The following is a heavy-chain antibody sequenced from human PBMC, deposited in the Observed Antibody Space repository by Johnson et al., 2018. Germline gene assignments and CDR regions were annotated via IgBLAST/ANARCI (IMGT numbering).Heavy chain of an antibody. J-gene: IGHJ3*02. D-gene: IGHD3-22*01. Sequence: QVQLVESGGGVVQPGRSLRLSCAASGFIFSSYGMHWVRQAPGKGLEWVAVISYDGINTYYEDSVKGRFSISRDNSKNTLYLQMNSLRAGDTAGYYCAKAVDSSGYSGVVAFDIWGQGTMVTVSS. CDR3: AKAVDSSGYSGVVAFDI. CDR2: ISYDGINT. CDR1: GFIFSSYG. V-gene: IGHV3-30*18.